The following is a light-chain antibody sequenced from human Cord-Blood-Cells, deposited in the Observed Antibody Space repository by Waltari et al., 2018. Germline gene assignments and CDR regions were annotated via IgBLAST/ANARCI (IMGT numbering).Light chain of an antibody. Sequence: EIVMTQSPATLSVSPGERATLSCRASQSVSSNLAWYQQKPGPAPRLLIYGASTTATGIPARFSGSGSGTEFTLTISSLQSEDCAVYYCPQYNNWPYTLGQGTKLEIK. CDR2: GAS. V-gene: IGKV3-15*01. J-gene: IGKJ2*01. CDR3: PQYNNWPYT. CDR1: QSVSSN.